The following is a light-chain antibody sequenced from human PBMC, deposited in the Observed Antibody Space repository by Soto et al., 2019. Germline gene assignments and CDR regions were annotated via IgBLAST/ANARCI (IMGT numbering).Light chain of an antibody. CDR2: GAS. CDR3: QQDGSSPS. J-gene: IGKJ4*01. CDR1: QSVSSSY. Sequence: EIVLTQSPGTLSLSPGERATLSCRASQSVSSSYLARYQQKPGQATRLLIYGASSRATGIPDRFSGSGSGTDFTLTISTLEPEDFAVYYCQQDGSSPSFGGGTKVEIK. V-gene: IGKV3-20*01.